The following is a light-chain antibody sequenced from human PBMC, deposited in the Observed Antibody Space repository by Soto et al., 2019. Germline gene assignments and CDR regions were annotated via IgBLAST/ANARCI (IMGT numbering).Light chain of an antibody. Sequence: DIQMTPSPSSLSATVGDRVTITCRESQSISSYLNWYQQKPGKAPKLLMYVASSLQGGVPSRFSGSGSGTDFTLTISNLQPEDFATYYCQQNYNTPLTFGQGTKVEIK. CDR2: VAS. CDR3: QQNYNTPLT. V-gene: IGKV1-39*01. J-gene: IGKJ1*01. CDR1: QSISSY.